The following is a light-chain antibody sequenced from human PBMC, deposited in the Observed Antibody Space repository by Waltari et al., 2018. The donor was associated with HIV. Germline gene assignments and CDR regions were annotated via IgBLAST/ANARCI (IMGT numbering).Light chain of an antibody. J-gene: IGLJ1*01. CDR1: SADIGSFNF. CDR3: CSYSRGGDSYV. Sequence: QSVLTQPASVSGFPGQSITIPCGGTSADIGSFNFVSWYHSRPYDAPRLIIYDVRTRPSGVSTRFSGSKTGNTASLTISGLHSEDEGVYYCCSYSRGGDSYVFGPGT. V-gene: IGLV2-14*01. CDR2: DVR.